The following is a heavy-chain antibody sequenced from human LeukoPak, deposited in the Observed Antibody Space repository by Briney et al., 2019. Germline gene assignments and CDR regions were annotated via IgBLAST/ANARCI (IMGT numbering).Heavy chain of an antibody. V-gene: IGHV3-20*04. CDR1: GFTFSSFG. CDR3: AKGSDY. J-gene: IGHJ4*02. CDR2: MNWNGVTT. Sequence: PGGSLRLSCAASGFTFSSFGMSWVRQAPGKGLEWVSGMNWNGVTTAYGDSVKGRFSISRDNAKSSLFLQMDSLRAEDTAVYYCAKGSDYWGQGTLVTVSS.